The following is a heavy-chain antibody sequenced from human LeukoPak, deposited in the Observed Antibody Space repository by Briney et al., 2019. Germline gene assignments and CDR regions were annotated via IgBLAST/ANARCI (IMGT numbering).Heavy chain of an antibody. CDR2: INPNSGGT. CDR3: ARGGIHSSGHFDY. V-gene: IGHV1-2*02. Sequence: ASVTVSCTASGYTFTGYYMHWVRQAPGQGLEWMGWINPNSGGTNYAQKFQGRVTMTRDTSISTAYMELSRLRSDDTAVYYCARGGIHSSGHFDYWGQGTLVTVSS. J-gene: IGHJ4*02. CDR1: GYTFTGYY. D-gene: IGHD6-19*01.